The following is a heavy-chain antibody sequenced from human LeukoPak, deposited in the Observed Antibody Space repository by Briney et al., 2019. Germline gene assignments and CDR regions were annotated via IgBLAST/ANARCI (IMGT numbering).Heavy chain of an antibody. J-gene: IGHJ6*04. CDR3: ARGFYYGLDV. CDR2: ISSSSNFI. Sequence: GGSLRLSCEASGFTFSSYNMNWVRQAPGKGLEWLASISSSSNFIHHADSMKGRFTISRDNAKNSVFLHINNLTADDTALYYCARGFYYGLDVWGKGTTVTISS. CDR1: GFTFSSYN. V-gene: IGHV3-21*01.